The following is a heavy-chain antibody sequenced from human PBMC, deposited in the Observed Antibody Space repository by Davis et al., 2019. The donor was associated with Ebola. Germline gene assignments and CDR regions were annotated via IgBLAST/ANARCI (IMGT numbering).Heavy chain of an antibody. CDR1: AFTFSSYA. J-gene: IGHJ6*02. V-gene: IGHV3-23*01. D-gene: IGHD1-26*01. CDR2: ISGSGGST. Sequence: GGSLRLSCAASAFTFSSYAMSWVRQAPGKGLEWVSAISGSGGSTYYADSVKGRFTISRDNSKNTLYLQMNSLRAEDTAVYYCAKDGSRVRPYYYGMDVWGQGTTVTVSS. CDR3: AKDGSRVRPYYYGMDV.